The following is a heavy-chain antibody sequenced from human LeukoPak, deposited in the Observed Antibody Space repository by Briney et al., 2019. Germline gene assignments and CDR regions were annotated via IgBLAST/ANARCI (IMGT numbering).Heavy chain of an antibody. J-gene: IGHJ4*02. CDR1: GGTFSSYA. D-gene: IGHD6-13*01. CDR3: ARDVRSIAAAGTLYSAFDY. V-gene: IGHV1-69*04. CDR2: IIPILGIA. Sequence: SVKVSCKASGGTFSSYAISWVRQAPGQGLEWMGRIIPILGIANYAQKFQGRVTITADKSTSTAYMELSSLRSEDTAVYYCARDVRSIAAAGTLYSAFDYWGQGTLVTVSS.